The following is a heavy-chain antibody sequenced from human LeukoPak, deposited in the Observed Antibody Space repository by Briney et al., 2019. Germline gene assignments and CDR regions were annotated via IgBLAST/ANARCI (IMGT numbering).Heavy chain of an antibody. CDR2: IWYDGSNK. CDR3: ARVKGSIVGAIGKDRRKNNWFDP. CDR1: GFTFSSYG. J-gene: IGHJ5*02. V-gene: IGHV3-33*01. D-gene: IGHD1-26*01. Sequence: GGSLRLSCAASGFTFSSYGMHWVRQAPGKGPEWVAVIWYDGSNKYYADSVKGRFTISRDNSKNTLYLQMNSLRAEDTAVYYCARVKGSIVGAIGKDRRKNNWFDPWGQGTLVTVSS.